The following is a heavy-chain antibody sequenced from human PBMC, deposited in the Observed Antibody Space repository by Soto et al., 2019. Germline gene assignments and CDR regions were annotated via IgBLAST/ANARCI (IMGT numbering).Heavy chain of an antibody. J-gene: IGHJ3*02. V-gene: IGHV1-69*13. CDR3: ARDNETYYDFWSGYSPIASDI. CDR1: GYTFTSYG. Sequence: SVKVSCKASGYTFTSYGISWVRQAPGQGLEWMGGIIPIFGTANYAQKFQGRVTITADESTSTAYMELSSLRSEDTAVYYCARDNETYYDFWSGYSPIASDIWGQGTMVTVSS. CDR2: IIPIFGTA. D-gene: IGHD3-3*01.